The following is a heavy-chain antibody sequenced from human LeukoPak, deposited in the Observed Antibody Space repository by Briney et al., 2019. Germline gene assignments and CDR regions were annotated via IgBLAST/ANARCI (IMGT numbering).Heavy chain of an antibody. J-gene: IGHJ4*02. CDR1: AFTFSSYA. Sequence: GGSLRLSCAASAFTFSSYAMSWARQAPGKGVEWISAICGSCGSTYYTHSLIAPFTISRDNSNNTLYMQMNSLRAEHTAVYYSAKDGSSWFVDYFDHWGQGTLLTVSS. V-gene: IGHV3-23*01. CDR2: ICGSCGST. CDR3: AKDGSSWFVDYFDH. D-gene: IGHD6-13*01.